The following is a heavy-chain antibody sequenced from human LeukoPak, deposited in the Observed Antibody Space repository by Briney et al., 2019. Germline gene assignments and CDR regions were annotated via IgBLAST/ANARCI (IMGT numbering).Heavy chain of an antibody. V-gene: IGHV3-30-3*01. J-gene: IGHJ5*02. CDR3: ARERIAVAGYNWFDP. CDR1: GLTFSSYA. Sequence: PGRSLRLSCAASGLTFSSYAMHWVRQAPGKGLEWVAVISYDGSNKYYADSVKGRFTISRDNSKNTLYLQMNSLRAEDTAVYYCARERIAVAGYNWFDPWGQGTLVTVSS. D-gene: IGHD6-19*01. CDR2: ISYDGSNK.